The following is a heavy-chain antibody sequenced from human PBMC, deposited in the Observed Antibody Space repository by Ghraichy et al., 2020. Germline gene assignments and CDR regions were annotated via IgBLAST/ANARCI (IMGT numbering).Heavy chain of an antibody. CDR3: AKKMSSGSYPN. V-gene: IGHV3-23*01. CDR2: ISVSGIET. J-gene: IGHJ4*02. CDR1: GFTFSSFV. D-gene: IGHD3-10*01. Sequence: GGSLRLSCVGSGFTFSSFVMSWVRQTPGKRLEWVSAISVSGIETFYADSVKGRFTISRDNSRNTVYLEMNSLRVEDTAIYYCAKKMSSGSYPNWGQGTLVTVSS.